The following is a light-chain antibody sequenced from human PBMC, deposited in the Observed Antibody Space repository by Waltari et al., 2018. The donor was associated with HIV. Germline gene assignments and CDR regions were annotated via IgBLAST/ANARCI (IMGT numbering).Light chain of an antibody. CDR3: ALWDDNLNGVL. J-gene: IGLJ2*01. Sequence: QSELSQPPSASGTPGQRVAISCSGSSSNIGRNTVNWYHQLPGTAPQLLIHSNKQRPSGGPDRFSGSKSGTSASLAITGLQSEDEADYYCALWDDNLNGVLFGGGTKLTVL. CDR1: SSNIGRNT. V-gene: IGLV1-44*01. CDR2: SNK.